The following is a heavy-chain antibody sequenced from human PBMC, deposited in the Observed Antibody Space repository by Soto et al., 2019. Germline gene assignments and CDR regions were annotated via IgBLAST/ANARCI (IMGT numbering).Heavy chain of an antibody. V-gene: IGHV1-18*01. D-gene: IGHD6-13*01. CDR1: GFTFSDYG. J-gene: IGHJ6*02. CDR2: ISGDNINS. CDR3: GREGQQLAQEKYYQFNGMDV. Sequence: RASVKVSCKASGFTFSDYGLSWVRQAPGQPLEWMGWISGDNINSKYSQTFQGRLTMTTDTSTATASMELRSLTSDDTAVYYCGREGQQLAQEKYYQFNGMDVWGQVTTVTVSS.